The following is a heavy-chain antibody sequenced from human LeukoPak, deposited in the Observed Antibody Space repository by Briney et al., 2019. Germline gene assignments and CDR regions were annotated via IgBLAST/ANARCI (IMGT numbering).Heavy chain of an antibody. CDR2: INQAGSEK. Sequence: GGSLRLSCAASEFIFGAYRMTWVRQAPGKGPEWVANINQAGSEKYYMDSVKGRFTISRDNAKKSLFLQVNSLTAEDTGLYYCVRSLERFGTRDYWGQGTLVTVSS. J-gene: IGHJ4*02. CDR3: VRSLERFGTRDY. V-gene: IGHV3-7*01. D-gene: IGHD3-10*01. CDR1: EFIFGAYR.